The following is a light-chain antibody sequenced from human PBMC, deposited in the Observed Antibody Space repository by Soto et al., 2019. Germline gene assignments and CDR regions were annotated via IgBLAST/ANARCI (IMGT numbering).Light chain of an antibody. CDR2: GAS. Sequence: EVVLTQSPGTLSLSPGEGATLSCRASQSISNNYLAWYQQKPGQAPRLLMYGASSRATGIPDRFSGSGSGTDFTLSSSRLEHEDFAVYYCHQYGTSPRTFGQGTKVEVK. J-gene: IGKJ1*01. CDR1: QSISNNY. V-gene: IGKV3-20*01. CDR3: HQYGTSPRT.